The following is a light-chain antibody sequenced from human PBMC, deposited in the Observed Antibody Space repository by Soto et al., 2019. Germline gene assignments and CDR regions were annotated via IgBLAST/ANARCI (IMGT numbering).Light chain of an antibody. V-gene: IGLV4-60*02. CDR3: ETWDSNTRV. CDR2: LEGRGSY. Sequence: QSVLTQSSSASASLGSSVKLTCTLSSGHSSYIIAWHQQQPGKAPRYLMKLEGRGSYNKGSGVPDRFSGSSSGADRYLTISKLQFEDEADYYCETWDSNTRVFGGGTKLTVL. CDR1: SGHSSYI. J-gene: IGLJ3*02.